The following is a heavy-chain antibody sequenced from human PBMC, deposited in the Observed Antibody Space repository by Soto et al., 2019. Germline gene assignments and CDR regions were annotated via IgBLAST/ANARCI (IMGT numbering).Heavy chain of an antibody. Sequence: GGSLILSCAASVFTFSSYWMRWVRQAPGKGLEWVANIKQDGSEKYYVDSVKGRFTISRDNAKNSLYLQMNSLRSDDTAVYYCARDDCSGGSCYRPLDYWGQGTLVTVSS. CDR3: ARDDCSGGSCYRPLDY. CDR1: VFTFSSYW. J-gene: IGHJ4*02. V-gene: IGHV3-7*03. CDR2: IKQDGSEK. D-gene: IGHD2-15*01.